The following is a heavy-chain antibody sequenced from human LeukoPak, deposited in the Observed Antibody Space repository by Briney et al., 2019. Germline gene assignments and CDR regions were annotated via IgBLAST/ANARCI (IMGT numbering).Heavy chain of an antibody. Sequence: GGSLRLSCAASGFSFSVFWMHWVRQAPGKGPVWVSVIYSDGSTYYADSVKGRFTISRDNSKNTLYLQMNSLRAEDTAVYYCARVIAARERAWFGELRLYYYSYIDVWGKGTTVTISS. CDR1: GFSFSVFW. J-gene: IGHJ6*03. CDR3: ARVIAARERAWFGELRLYYYSYIDV. D-gene: IGHD3-10*01. CDR2: IYSDGST. V-gene: IGHV3-66*01.